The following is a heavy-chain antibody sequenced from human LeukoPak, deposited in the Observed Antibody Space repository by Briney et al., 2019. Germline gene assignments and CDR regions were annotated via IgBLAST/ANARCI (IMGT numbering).Heavy chain of an antibody. Sequence: PGGSLRLSCAASGFTFSSSWMCWVRQAPGKGLEWVSSISSSSSYIYYADSVKGRFTISRDNAKKSLYLQMNSLRAEDTAVYYCVRDRDGYNESPQTHWGQGTMVTVSS. V-gene: IGHV3-21*01. CDR1: GFTFSSSW. D-gene: IGHD5-24*01. J-gene: IGHJ3*01. CDR3: VRDRDGYNESPQTH. CDR2: ISSSSSYI.